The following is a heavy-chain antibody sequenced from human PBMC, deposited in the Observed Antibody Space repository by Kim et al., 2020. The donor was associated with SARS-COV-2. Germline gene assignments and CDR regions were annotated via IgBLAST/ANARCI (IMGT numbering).Heavy chain of an antibody. CDR2: ST. V-gene: IGHV4-59*01. Sequence: STNYTPSLKRRVTISVDTSKNQFSLKLSSVSAADTAVYYCARDLLYDMDVWGKGTTVTVSS. CDR3: ARDLLYDMDV. J-gene: IGHJ6*03.